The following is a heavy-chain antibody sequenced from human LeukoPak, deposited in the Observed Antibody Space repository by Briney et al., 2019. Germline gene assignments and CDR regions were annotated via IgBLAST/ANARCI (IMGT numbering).Heavy chain of an antibody. Sequence: PSETLSLTCTVSGGSISSYYWSWIRQPPGKGLEWIGYIYYSGSTNYNPSLKSRVTTSVDTSKNQFSLKLSSVTAADTAVYYCASSLIDVSYGSGPSYFDYWGQGTLVTVSS. V-gene: IGHV4-59*01. D-gene: IGHD3-10*01. CDR3: ASSLIDVSYGSGPSYFDY. CDR2: IYYSGST. J-gene: IGHJ4*02. CDR1: GGSISSYY.